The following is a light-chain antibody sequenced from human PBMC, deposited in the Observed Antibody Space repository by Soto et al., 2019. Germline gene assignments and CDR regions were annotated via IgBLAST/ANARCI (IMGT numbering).Light chain of an antibody. Sequence: QSVLTQPRSVSGSPGQSVTISCTGTNSDVGGYNYVSWYQQHPGKVPKLLIYDVSKRPSGVPDRFSGSKSDNTASLTISGLQAEDEADYYCCSNAATYTWVFGGGTKLTVL. CDR3: CSNAATYTWV. CDR1: NSDVGGYNY. V-gene: IGLV2-11*01. J-gene: IGLJ3*02. CDR2: DVS.